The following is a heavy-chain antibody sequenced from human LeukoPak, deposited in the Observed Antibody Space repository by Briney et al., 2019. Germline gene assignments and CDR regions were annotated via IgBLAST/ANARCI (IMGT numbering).Heavy chain of an antibody. CDR1: GLTFSDYY. CDR2: ISSSDNTI. D-gene: IGHD5-18*01. V-gene: IGHV3-11*04. CDR3: ARWDTGMVNH. Sequence: GGSLRLSCAASGLTFSDYYMTWIRQAPGKGLEWVSYISSSDNTIYYADSVKGRFTISRDNAKNSLYLQMNSLRAEDTAVYYCARWDTGMVNHWGQGTLVTVFS. J-gene: IGHJ5*02.